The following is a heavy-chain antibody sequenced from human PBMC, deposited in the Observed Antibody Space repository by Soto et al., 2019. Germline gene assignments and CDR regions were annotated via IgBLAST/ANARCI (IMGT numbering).Heavy chain of an antibody. V-gene: IGHV3-7*01. CDR1: GFTFSTYW. CDR3: VCGGNFFVY. J-gene: IGHJ4*02. Sequence: EVQLVESGGGLVQPGGSLRLPCAASGFTFSTYWMTWVRQPPGKGLEWVASINQDGSERYYVDSVRGRFTISRDKAKNALYLRMNSLRAEGTAVYYCVCGGNFFVYWGQGTLVTVSP. CDR2: INQDGSER. D-gene: IGHD3-16*01.